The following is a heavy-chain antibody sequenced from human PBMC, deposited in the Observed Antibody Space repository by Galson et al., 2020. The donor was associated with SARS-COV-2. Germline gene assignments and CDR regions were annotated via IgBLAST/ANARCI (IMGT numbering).Heavy chain of an antibody. CDR2: INHSGTT. D-gene: IGHD4-17*01. Sequence: SQASETLSLTCAIYGASFSGYYWSWIRQPPGKGLEWIGEINHSGTTNYNPSPKSRVTISVDTSKNQFSLKLSSVTAADTAVYYCARGTTVTTFCYYYDGMEVWGQGTTVTVSS. CDR3: ARGTTVTTFCYYYDGMEV. V-gene: IGHV4-34*01. CDR1: GASFSGYY. J-gene: IGHJ6*02.